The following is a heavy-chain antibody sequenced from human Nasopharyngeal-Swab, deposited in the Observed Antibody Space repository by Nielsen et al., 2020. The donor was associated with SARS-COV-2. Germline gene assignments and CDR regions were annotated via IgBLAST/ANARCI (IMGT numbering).Heavy chain of an antibody. Sequence: GESLKISCAASGFTFSSYGMHWVRQAPGKGLEWVAVIWYDGTNQYYADSVKGRFTIPRDDSKNTLYLQMNSLRAEDTAVYYCARGSPPANYGGNSGFDYWGQGTLVTVSS. V-gene: IGHV3-33*01. CDR3: ARGSPPANYGGNSGFDY. J-gene: IGHJ4*02. CDR2: IWYDGTNQ. D-gene: IGHD4-23*01. CDR1: GFTFSSYG.